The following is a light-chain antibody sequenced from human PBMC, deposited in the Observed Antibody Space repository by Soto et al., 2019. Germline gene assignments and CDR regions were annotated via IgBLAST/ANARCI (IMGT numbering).Light chain of an antibody. CDR2: DAS. CDR3: QQRSSWPPIT. V-gene: IGKV3-11*01. CDR1: QSVSSY. J-gene: IGKJ5*01. Sequence: EIVLTQSPVTLSLSPGERATLSCRASQSVSSYLAWYQQKPGQAPRLLIYDASNRATGIPARVSGSGSGTDFTLTIDNLEPEEFAVYDCQQRSSWPPITFGQGTRLEIK.